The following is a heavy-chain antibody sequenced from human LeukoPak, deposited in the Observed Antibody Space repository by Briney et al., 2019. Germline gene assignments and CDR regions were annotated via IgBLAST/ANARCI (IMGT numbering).Heavy chain of an antibody. D-gene: IGHD3-22*01. V-gene: IGHV4-39*07. CDR3: ARGLSSSSGYYWAYYMDV. CDR1: GGSISSSSYY. J-gene: IGHJ6*03. CDR2: IYYSGST. Sequence: SETLSLTCTVSGGSISSSSYYWGWIRQPPGKGLEWIGSIYYSGSTYYNPSLKSRVTISVDTYKTQFSLQLSSVTAADTAVYYCARGLSSSSGYYWAYYMDVWGKGTTVTVSS.